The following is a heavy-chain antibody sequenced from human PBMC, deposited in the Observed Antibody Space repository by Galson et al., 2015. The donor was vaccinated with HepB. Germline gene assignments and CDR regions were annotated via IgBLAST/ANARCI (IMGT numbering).Heavy chain of an antibody. V-gene: IGHV3-11*05. D-gene: IGHD6-19*01. Sequence: SLRLSCAASGFTFSDYYMSWIRQAPGKGLEWVSYISSSSSYTNYADSVKGRFTISRDNAKNSLYLQMDSLRAEDTAVYYCAKAQWLVPTDYWGQGTLVTVSS. CDR1: GFTFSDYY. J-gene: IGHJ4*02. CDR3: AKAQWLVPTDY. CDR2: ISSSSSYT.